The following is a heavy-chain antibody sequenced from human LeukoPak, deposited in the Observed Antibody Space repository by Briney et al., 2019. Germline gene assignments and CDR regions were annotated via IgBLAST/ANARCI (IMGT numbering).Heavy chain of an antibody. Sequence: PSETLSLTCAVYGGSFSGYYWSWIRQPPGKGLEWIGEINHSGSTNYNPSLKSRVTISVDTSKNQFSLKLSSVTAADTAVYYCARGRVVVVVAATPLSYGMDVWGQGTTVTVSS. D-gene: IGHD2-15*01. V-gene: IGHV4-34*01. CDR1: GGSFSGYY. CDR3: ARGRVVVVVAATPLSYGMDV. CDR2: INHSGST. J-gene: IGHJ6*02.